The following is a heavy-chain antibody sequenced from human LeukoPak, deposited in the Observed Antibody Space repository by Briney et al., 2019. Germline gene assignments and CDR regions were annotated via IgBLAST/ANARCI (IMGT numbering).Heavy chain of an antibody. J-gene: IGHJ6*03. CDR2: INSGSSTI. Sequence: PGGSLRLSCAASGCTFSSYSLNWVRQAPGKGLEWVSYINSGSSTIYYADSVKGGFTISRDNAKNSLYLQMNSLRAEDTAMYYCARGSGGCSGTYYYYYMDVWGNGTTVTVSS. CDR3: ARGSGGCSGTYYYYYMDV. D-gene: IGHD3-10*02. V-gene: IGHV3-48*01. CDR1: GCTFSSYS.